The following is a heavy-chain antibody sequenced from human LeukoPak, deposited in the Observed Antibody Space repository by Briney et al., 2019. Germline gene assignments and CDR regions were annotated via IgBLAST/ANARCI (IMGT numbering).Heavy chain of an antibody. J-gene: IGHJ4*02. CDR1: GASISTYK. Sequence: SETLSLTCIVSGASISTYKWSWIRQSPGKGLEWIGYIYYSGNTKYNPSLKSRVTISVDTSKNQFSLKLRSVIAADSAVYYCARDAYYYDSSGYRRGFDYWGQGTLVTVSS. V-gene: IGHV4-59*01. D-gene: IGHD3-22*01. CDR3: ARDAYYYDSSGYRRGFDY. CDR2: IYYSGNT.